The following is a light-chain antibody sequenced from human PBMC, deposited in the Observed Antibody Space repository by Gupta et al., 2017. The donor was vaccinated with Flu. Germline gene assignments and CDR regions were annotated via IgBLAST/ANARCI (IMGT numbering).Light chain of an antibody. CDR1: QGVYSNF. J-gene: IGKJ3*01. CDR2: GAS. Sequence: GTLSLSPGERATLSCRASQGVYSNFLAWYQQKPGQAPRLLMSGASYRATGTPDRFSGSGSGTDFTLVINSLEPGDFAVYCCQVFGTIRFTFGPGTIVDIK. V-gene: IGKV3-20*01. CDR3: QVFGTIRFT.